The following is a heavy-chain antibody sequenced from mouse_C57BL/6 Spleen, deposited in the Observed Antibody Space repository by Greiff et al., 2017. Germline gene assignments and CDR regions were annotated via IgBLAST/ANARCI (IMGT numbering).Heavy chain of an antibody. CDR2: IYPRDGST. CDR1: GYTFTDHT. D-gene: IGHD1-1*01. CDR3: ARRPYYNGTDFDF. V-gene: IGHV1-78*01. Sequence: VQRVESDAELVKPGASVKISCKVSGYTFTDHTIHWMKQRPEQGLEWIGYIYPRDGSTKYNEKVKGKATMTADKTSSTAYMQLNSLTSEDSAFYFCARRPYYNGTDFDFWGTGTTVTVSS. J-gene: IGHJ1*03.